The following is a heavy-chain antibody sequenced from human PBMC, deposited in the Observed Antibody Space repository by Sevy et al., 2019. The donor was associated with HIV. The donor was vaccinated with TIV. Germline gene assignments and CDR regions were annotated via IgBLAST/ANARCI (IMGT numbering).Heavy chain of an antibody. CDR1: GFTFSSYW. CDR2: IKQDGSEK. J-gene: IGHJ6*02. V-gene: IGHV3-7*03. Sequence: GGSLRLSCAASGFTFSSYWMSWVRQAPGKGLEWVANIKQDGSEKYYVDSVKGRFTISRDNAKNSLYLQMNSLRAEDTAVYYCAREGTMVQGVGRAHYYYYGMDVWGQGTTVTVSS. D-gene: IGHD3-10*01. CDR3: AREGTMVQGVGRAHYYYYGMDV.